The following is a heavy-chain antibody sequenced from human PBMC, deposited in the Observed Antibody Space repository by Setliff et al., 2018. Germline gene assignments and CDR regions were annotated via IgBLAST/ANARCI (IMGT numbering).Heavy chain of an antibody. V-gene: IGHV4-59*08. CDR3: ARAPDSGTYYNLYPYYNDV. J-gene: IGHJ6*03. CDR2: IYSSGSI. D-gene: IGHD1-26*01. Sequence: SETLSLTCSVSGGSISTYHWSWIRQPPGKGLEWIGNIYSSGSIKYNPSLRSRVTISVDTVKNQFSLRLSSLTAADTAVYYCARAPDSGTYYNLYPYYNDVWGKGTTVTVSS. CDR1: GGSISTYH.